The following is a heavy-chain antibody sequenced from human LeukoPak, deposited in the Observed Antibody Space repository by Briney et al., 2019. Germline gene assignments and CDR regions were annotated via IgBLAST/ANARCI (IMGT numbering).Heavy chain of an antibody. CDR3: ARAAAAAGGQYFDY. CDR1: GGSISSYY. J-gene: IGHJ4*02. V-gene: IGHV4-4*07. D-gene: IGHD6-13*01. CDR2: IYTNADT. Sequence: KPSETLSLXCTVSGGSISSYYWSWIRQPAGQGLEWIGRIYTNADTKYNPSLKSRVTMSVDTSKNHLSLKVRSVPAADTAVYYCARAAAAAGGQYFDYWGQGTVVTVSS.